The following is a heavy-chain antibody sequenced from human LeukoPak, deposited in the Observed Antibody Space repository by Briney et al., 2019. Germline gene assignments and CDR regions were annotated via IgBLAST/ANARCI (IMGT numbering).Heavy chain of an antibody. J-gene: IGHJ6*02. CDR3: ARGKFGGYGLNV. V-gene: IGHV4-31*02. Sequence: LRLSCAASGFTFSSYAMHWIRQHPGKGLEWIGYIYNSGSTNYNPSLKRRLTILVDTSKNQFSLTLSSMTAADTAVYYCARGKFGGYGLNVWGQGTTVTVSS. D-gene: IGHD3-10*01. CDR2: IYNSGST. CDR1: GFTFSSYAMH.